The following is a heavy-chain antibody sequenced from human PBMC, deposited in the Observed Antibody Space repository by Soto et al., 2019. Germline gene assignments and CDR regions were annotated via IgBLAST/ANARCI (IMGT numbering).Heavy chain of an antibody. V-gene: IGHV3-30*18. D-gene: IGHD3-10*01. CDR3: AKDDRRDEGYYYGMDV. CDR1: GFTFSSYG. CDR2: ISYDGSNK. Sequence: QVQLVESGGGVVQPGRSLRLSCAASGFTFSSYGMHWVRQAPGKGLEWVAVISYDGSNKYYADSVKGRFTISRDNSKNTLYLQMNSLRAEDTAVYYCAKDDRRDEGYYYGMDVWGQGTTVTVSS. J-gene: IGHJ6*02.